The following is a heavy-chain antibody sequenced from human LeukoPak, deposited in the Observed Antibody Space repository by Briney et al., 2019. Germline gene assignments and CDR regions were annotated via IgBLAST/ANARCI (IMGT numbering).Heavy chain of an antibody. J-gene: IGHJ6*03. CDR2: VNWNSGST. D-gene: IGHD6-6*01. CDR3: TKDAGVGNSSPSSYFYMDA. CDR1: GFNFVDYG. V-gene: IGHV3-9*01. Sequence: GRSLRLSCAASGFNFVDYGMHWVRQAPGKGLEWVSSVNWNSGSTAYADSVKGRFTVSRDNAKKSVYLQMDSLRPDNTALYYCTKDAGVGNSSPSSYFYMDAWGKGTTVSVSS.